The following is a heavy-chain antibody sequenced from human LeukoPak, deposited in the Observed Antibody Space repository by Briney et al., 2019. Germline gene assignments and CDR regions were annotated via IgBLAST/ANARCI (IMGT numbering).Heavy chain of an antibody. CDR1: GFTFSNAW. Sequence: GGSLRLSCAASGFTFSNAWINWVRQAPGKGLEWVGRIKSKTDGGTSDYAAPVKGRFIISRDDSKNMSYLQMNSLRTEDTAVYYCTTDGLKVTNGWGQGTLVTVSS. V-gene: IGHV3-15*07. D-gene: IGHD2-8*01. J-gene: IGHJ4*02. CDR2: IKSKTDGGTS. CDR3: TTDGLKVTNG.